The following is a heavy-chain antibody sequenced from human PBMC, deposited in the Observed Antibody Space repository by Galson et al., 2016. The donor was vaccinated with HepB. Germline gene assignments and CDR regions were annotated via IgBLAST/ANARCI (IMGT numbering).Heavy chain of an antibody. D-gene: IGHD2-8*01. CDR1: GFTFSSYW. Sequence: LRLSCAASGFTFSSYWMAWVGHTPSKGLEWVANIKQDGSEEYYVDSVEGRFTISRDNAKNYLYLQMHSLRAEDTAVYYCASSVLAIGTKMFDRWGQGTLVAVSS. CDR3: ASSVLAIGTKMFDR. V-gene: IGHV3-7*03. J-gene: IGHJ5*02. CDR2: IKQDGSEE.